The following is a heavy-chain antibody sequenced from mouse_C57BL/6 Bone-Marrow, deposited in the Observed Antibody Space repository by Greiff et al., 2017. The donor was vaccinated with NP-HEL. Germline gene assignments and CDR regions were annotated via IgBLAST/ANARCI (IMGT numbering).Heavy chain of an antibody. V-gene: IGHV14-4*01. Sequence: DVQLQESGAELVRPGASVKLSCTASGFTFTDYYMHWVKPRPEQGLEWIGWIDPENGYTEYASKFQGKATITADTSSNTAYLQLSSLTSEDTAVYYCTTRGNPFAYWGQGTLVTVSA. CDR2: IDPENGYT. D-gene: IGHD2-1*01. J-gene: IGHJ3*01. CDR3: TTRGNPFAY. CDR1: GFTFTDYY.